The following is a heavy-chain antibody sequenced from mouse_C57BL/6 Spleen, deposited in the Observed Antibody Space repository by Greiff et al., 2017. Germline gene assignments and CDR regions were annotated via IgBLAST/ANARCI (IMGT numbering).Heavy chain of an antibody. J-gene: IGHJ3*01. V-gene: IGHV1-69*01. Sequence: VQLQQPGAELVMPGASVKLSCKASGYTFTSYWMHWVKQRPGQGLEWIGEIDPSDSYTNYNQKFKGKSTLTVDKSSSTAYMQLSSLTSEDSAVYYCASGNSNYVLAYWGQGTLVTVSA. CDR2: IDPSDSYT. CDR3: ASGNSNYVLAY. D-gene: IGHD2-5*01. CDR1: GYTFTSYW.